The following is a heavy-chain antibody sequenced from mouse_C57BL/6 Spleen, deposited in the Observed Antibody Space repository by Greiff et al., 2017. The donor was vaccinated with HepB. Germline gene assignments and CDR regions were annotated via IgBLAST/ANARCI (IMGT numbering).Heavy chain of an antibody. J-gene: IGHJ2*01. D-gene: IGHD1-1*01. CDR1: GYTFTSYW. Sequence: QVQLQQPGAELVMPGASVKLSCKASGYTFTSYWMHWVKQRPGQGLEWIGEIDPSDSYTNYNQKFKGKSTLTVDKSSSTAYMQLSSLTSEDSAVYYCADFTTVVPYYFDYWGQGTTLTVSS. CDR3: ADFTTVVPYYFDY. V-gene: IGHV1-69*01. CDR2: IDPSDSYT.